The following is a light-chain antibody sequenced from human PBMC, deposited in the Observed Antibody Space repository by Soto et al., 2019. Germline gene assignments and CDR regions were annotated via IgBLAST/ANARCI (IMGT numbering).Light chain of an antibody. V-gene: IGLV2-14*01. J-gene: IGLJ1*01. Sequence: QSVLTQPASVSGSPGQSITISCTGTSTDVGGYKYVSWYQQHPDKAPKLIISEVSNRPSWVSHRFSGSRSGASASLAISGLQSEDEADYFCGAWDSSLNGYVFGTGTKVTVL. CDR2: EVS. CDR3: GAWDSSLNGYV. CDR1: STDVGGYKY.